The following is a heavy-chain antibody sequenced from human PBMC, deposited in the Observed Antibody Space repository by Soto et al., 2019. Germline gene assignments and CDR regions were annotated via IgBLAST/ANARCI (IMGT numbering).Heavy chain of an antibody. J-gene: IGHJ5*02. CDR1: GGTFSSYA. V-gene: IGHV1-69*13. Sequence: WASVKVSCKASGGTFSSYASSWVRQAPGQGLEWMGGIIPIFGTAHYAQKFQGRVTITADESTSTAYMELSSLRSEDTAVYYCARDGGAAGYNWFDPWGQGTLVTVSS. CDR3: ARDGGAAGYNWFDP. CDR2: IIPIFGTA. D-gene: IGHD6-13*01.